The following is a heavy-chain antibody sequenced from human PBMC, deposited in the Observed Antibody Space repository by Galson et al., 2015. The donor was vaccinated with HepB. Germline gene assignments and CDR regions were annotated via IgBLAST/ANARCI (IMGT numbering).Heavy chain of an antibody. J-gene: IGHJ6*02. CDR3: ARYPRGDCGGSDCYESRHGMDV. CDR2: ISTTSSYT. D-gene: IGHD2-21*02. Sequence: SLRLSCAASGFPFSDFHMTWIRQAPGKGLEWISYISTTSSYTRYAASVQRRFTISRDNAKSSLYLRMSGLRVEDTAIYYCARYPRGDCGGSDCYESRHGMDVWGQGTTVTVSS. CDR1: GFPFSDFH. V-gene: IGHV3-11*03.